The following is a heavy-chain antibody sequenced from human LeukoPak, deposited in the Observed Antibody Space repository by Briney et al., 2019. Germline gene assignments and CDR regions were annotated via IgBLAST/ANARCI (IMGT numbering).Heavy chain of an antibody. D-gene: IGHD1-26*01. V-gene: IGHV3-9*03. CDR1: GFTFDDYA. Sequence: GGSLRLSCAASGFTFDDYAMHWVRQAPGKGLEWVSGISWNSGTIGYADSVKGRFTISRDNAKNSLYLQVNSLRDDDMALYYCARGNSGSYSRDWFDPWGQGTLVTVSS. CDR2: ISWNSGTI. J-gene: IGHJ5*02. CDR3: ARGNSGSYSRDWFDP.